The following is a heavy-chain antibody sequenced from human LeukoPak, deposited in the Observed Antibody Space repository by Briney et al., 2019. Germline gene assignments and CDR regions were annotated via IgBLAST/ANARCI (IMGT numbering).Heavy chain of an antibody. CDR1: GYTFTSYG. V-gene: IGHV1-18*01. J-gene: IGHJ4*02. CDR3: ARVHLEAVAGTEDY. CDR2: ISAYNGNT. Sequence: ASVKVSCKASGYTFTSYGISWVQQAPGQGLEWMGWISAYNGNTNYAQKLQGRVTMTTDTSTSTAYMELRSLRSDDTAVYYCARVHLEAVAGTEDYWGQGTLVTVSS. D-gene: IGHD6-19*01.